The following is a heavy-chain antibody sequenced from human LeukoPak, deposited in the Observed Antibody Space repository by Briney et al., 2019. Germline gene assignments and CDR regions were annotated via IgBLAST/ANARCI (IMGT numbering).Heavy chain of an antibody. Sequence: GGSLRLSCAASGFTFSSYAMSWVRQAPGKGLEWVSAISGSGGSTYYADSVKGRFTISRDNSKNTLYLQMNSLRAEGTAVYYCAKDSSGSYGASGNAFDIWGQGTMVTVSS. J-gene: IGHJ3*02. CDR3: AKDSSGSYGASGNAFDI. V-gene: IGHV3-23*01. CDR2: ISGSGGST. D-gene: IGHD1-26*01. CDR1: GFTFSSYA.